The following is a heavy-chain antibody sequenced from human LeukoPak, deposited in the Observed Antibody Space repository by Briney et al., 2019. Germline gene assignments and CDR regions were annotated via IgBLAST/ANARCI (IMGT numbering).Heavy chain of an antibody. Sequence: PGGSLRLSCAASGFTVSSNYMSWVRQAPGKGLEWVSVIDSGGSTYYADSVKGRFTISRDNSKNTVYLQMNSLRAEDTAVYYCARDGSSRSLGNWGQGAPVSVSS. D-gene: IGHD3-10*01. J-gene: IGHJ4*02. CDR3: ARDGSSRSLGN. V-gene: IGHV3-53*01. CDR1: GFTVSSNY. CDR2: IDSGGST.